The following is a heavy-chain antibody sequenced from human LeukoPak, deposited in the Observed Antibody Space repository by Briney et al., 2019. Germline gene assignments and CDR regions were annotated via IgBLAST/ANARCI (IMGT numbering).Heavy chain of an antibody. CDR1: GYSISSGYY. Sequence: SETLSLTCTVSGYSISSGYYWGWIRQPPGKGLEWIGSIYHSGSTYYNPSLKSRVTISVDTSKNQFSPKLSSVTAADTAVYYCALLGGMDVWGKGTTVTVSS. CDR2: IYHSGST. J-gene: IGHJ6*03. CDR3: ALLGGMDV. V-gene: IGHV4-38-2*02. D-gene: IGHD7-27*01.